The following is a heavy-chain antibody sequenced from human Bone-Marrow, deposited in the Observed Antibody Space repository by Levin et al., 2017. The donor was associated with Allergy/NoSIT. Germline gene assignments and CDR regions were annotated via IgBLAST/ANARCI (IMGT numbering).Heavy chain of an antibody. V-gene: IGHV2-70*17. J-gene: IGHJ6*02. D-gene: IGHD2-2*01. CDR3: SRIAVYCGSTDCYRRDV. CDR2: LDWDDDK. CDR1: GFSLSTTGVS. Sequence: SGPTLVKPTQTLTLTCSFSGFSLSTTGVSVSWIRQPPGKALEWLARLDWDDDKFYSTSLKARLTISKVTSKNQVVLTMTNIAPNDTATYYFSRIAVYCGSTDCYRRDVWGQGTTVTLSS.